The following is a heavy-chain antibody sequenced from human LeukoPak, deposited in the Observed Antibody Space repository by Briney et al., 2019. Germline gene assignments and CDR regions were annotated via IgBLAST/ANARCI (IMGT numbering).Heavy chain of an antibody. CDR2: INPNRGGT. Sequence: ASVKVSCKASGYTFTGYYMHWVRQAPGQGLEWMGWINPNRGGTNYAQKFQGRDTMTRDTSISTAYMELSRLRSDDTAVYYCARDQDCSGGSCYSAAFNIWGQGTMVTVSS. V-gene: IGHV1-2*02. J-gene: IGHJ3*02. CDR1: GYTFTGYY. CDR3: ARDQDCSGGSCYSAAFNI. D-gene: IGHD2-15*01.